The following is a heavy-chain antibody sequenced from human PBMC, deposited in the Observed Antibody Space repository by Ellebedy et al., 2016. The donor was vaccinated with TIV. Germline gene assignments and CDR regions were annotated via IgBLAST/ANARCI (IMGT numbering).Heavy chain of an antibody. Sequence: GESLKISCGASGFTFSSHWMSWVRQAPGKGLERVANIDQGGGEKYYVDSVKGRFTISRDNSKNSLYLQMDGLRAEDTAVYYCARDHYGSERYHNGIFDYWGQGTLVTVSP. CDR3: ARDHYGSERYHNGIFDY. CDR2: IDQGGGEK. V-gene: IGHV3-7*03. J-gene: IGHJ4*02. D-gene: IGHD3-10*01. CDR1: GFTFSSHW.